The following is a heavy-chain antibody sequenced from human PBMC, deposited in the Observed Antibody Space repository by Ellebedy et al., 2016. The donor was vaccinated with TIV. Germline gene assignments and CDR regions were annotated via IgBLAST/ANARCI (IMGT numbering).Heavy chain of an antibody. CDR2: ISYSGNTI. V-gene: IGHV3-11*01. D-gene: IGHD3-22*01. CDR1: GFTFSDYY. Sequence: GGSLRLSCAASGFTFSDYYMSWIRQAPGKGLEWLSYISYSGNTIYSADSVKGRFTISRDNAQKSLYLQMNSLRAEDTAVYYCARDSYYDTGGLDAFDIWGQGTMVTVSS. CDR3: ARDSYYDTGGLDAFDI. J-gene: IGHJ3*02.